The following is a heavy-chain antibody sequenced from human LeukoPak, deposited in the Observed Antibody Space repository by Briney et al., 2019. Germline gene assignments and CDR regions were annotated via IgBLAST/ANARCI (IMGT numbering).Heavy chain of an antibody. CDR1: GFSLTSNG. D-gene: IGHD2-2*01. Sequence: GGSLRLSCAASGFSLTSNGMHWVRQAPGKGLEWVSYISSSSSYTNYADSVKGRFTISRDNAKNSLYLQMNSLRAEDTAVYYCARVDRASGWSKDIVVVPAVHNWFDPWGQGTRVTVSS. J-gene: IGHJ5*02. V-gene: IGHV3-21*05. CDR2: ISSSSSYT. CDR3: ARVDRASGWSKDIVVVPAVHNWFDP.